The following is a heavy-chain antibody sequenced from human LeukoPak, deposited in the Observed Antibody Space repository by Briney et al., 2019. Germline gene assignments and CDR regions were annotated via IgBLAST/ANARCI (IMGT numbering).Heavy chain of an antibody. CDR3: AKSGGYGLIDY. Sequence: SETLSLTCSVSGDSISIYYWTWIRQPPGKGLEWIGSIYSSGSTYYNASLQSRVTISIETSKNQISLRLNSVTAADTAMYYCAKSGGYGLIDYWGQGTLVTVSS. J-gene: IGHJ4*02. D-gene: IGHD1-26*01. CDR1: GDSISIYY. V-gene: IGHV4-59*04. CDR2: IYSSGST.